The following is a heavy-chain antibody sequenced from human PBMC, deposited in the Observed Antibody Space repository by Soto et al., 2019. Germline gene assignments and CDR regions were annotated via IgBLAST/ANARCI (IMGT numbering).Heavy chain of an antibody. J-gene: IGHJ4*02. Sequence: EVQLVESGGGLVQPGGSLRLPGAALGSTFGTLGRTWVPKPPGKGLGWVANINQDGGERYYVDSVRGRFTISRDNAKNSLYLQMNSLRAEDTAVYYCVCGGNFFVYWGQGTLVTVSP. CDR2: INQDGGER. V-gene: IGHV3-7*01. D-gene: IGHD3-16*01. CDR3: VCGGNFFVY. CDR1: GSTFGTLG.